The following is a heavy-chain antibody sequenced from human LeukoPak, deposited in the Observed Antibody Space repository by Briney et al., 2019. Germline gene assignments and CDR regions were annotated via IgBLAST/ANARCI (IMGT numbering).Heavy chain of an antibody. CDR1: GGSISNYY. D-gene: IGHD6-13*01. V-gene: IGHV4-59*08. CDR3: ARLIRIAAAGYYFDY. J-gene: IGHJ4*02. CDR2: IYYTGST. Sequence: SETLSLTCTVSGGSISNYYWSWIRQPPGKGLEWIGYIYYTGSTNYNPSLRSRVTISVDTSKNQFSLKLSSVTAADTAVYYCARLIRIAAAGYYFDYWGQGTLVTVSS.